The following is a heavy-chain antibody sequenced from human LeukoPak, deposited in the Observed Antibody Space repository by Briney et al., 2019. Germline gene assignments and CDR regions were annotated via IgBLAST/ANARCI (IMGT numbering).Heavy chain of an antibody. CDR3: ARFVEYYDSSGYYDY. Sequence: PSETLSLTCAVYGGSFSGYYWSWIRQPPGKGLEWIGEINHSGSTNYNPSLKSRVTISVDTSKNQFSLKLSSVTAADTAVYYCARFVEYYDSSGYYDYWGQGTLVTVSS. J-gene: IGHJ4*02. D-gene: IGHD3-22*01. CDR1: GGSFSGYY. CDR2: INHSGST. V-gene: IGHV4-34*01.